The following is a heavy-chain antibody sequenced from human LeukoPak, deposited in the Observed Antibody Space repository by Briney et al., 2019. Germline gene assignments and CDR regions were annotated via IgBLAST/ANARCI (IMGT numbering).Heavy chain of an antibody. CDR2: IIPIFGTA. Sequence: ASVKVSCKASGGTFRSYAISWVRQAPGQGLEWMGGIIPIFGTANYAQKFQGRVTILADESTRTAYMELSSLRSEDTAVYYCASTIEMAAINQFDYWGQGTLVTVSS. J-gene: IGHJ4*02. D-gene: IGHD5-24*01. V-gene: IGHV1-69*13. CDR3: ASTIEMAAINQFDY. CDR1: GGTFRSYA.